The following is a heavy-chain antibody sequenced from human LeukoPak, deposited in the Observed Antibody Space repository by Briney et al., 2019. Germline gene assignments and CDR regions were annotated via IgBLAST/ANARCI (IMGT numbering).Heavy chain of an antibody. Sequence: GSLRLSFAASGFTFSSYAMSWVRQAPGKGLEWVSTITNTGSNTYYADSVKGRFTISRDNSKNTLYLQINSLRAEDTAIYYCTKAPMEDSWYIHFDFWGQGTLVTVSS. CDR1: GFTFSSYA. CDR2: ITNTGSNT. CDR3: TKAPMEDSWYIHFDF. D-gene: IGHD6-13*01. J-gene: IGHJ4*02. V-gene: IGHV3-23*01.